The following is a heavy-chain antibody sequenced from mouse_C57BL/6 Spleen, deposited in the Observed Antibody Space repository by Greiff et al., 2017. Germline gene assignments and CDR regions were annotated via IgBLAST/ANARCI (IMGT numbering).Heavy chain of an antibody. CDR2: IYPGDGDT. CDR3: ASPYDYDGGYAMDY. Sequence: VQLQESGPELVKPGASVKISCKASGYAFSSSWMNWVKQRPGKGLEWIGRIYPGDGDTNYNGKFKGKATLTADKSSSTAYMQLSSLTSEDSAVYFCASPYDYDGGYAMDYWGQGTSVTVSS. D-gene: IGHD2-4*01. CDR1: GYAFSSSW. V-gene: IGHV1-82*01. J-gene: IGHJ4*01.